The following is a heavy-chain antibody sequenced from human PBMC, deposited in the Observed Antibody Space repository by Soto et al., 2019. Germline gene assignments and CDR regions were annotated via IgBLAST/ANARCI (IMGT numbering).Heavy chain of an antibody. CDR3: ERQGVARGVLGPYGFDP. CDR1: GFSLSTSGVG. V-gene: IGHV2-5*02. CDR2: IYCDDDK. J-gene: IGHJ5*02. D-gene: IGHD2-8*02. Sequence: HITLKESGPTLVKPTQTLTLTCTFSGFSLSTSGVGVGWIRQPPGKALEWLALIYCDDDKRYSPSLKSSRTITKETSKTQVVLTMTNMAPVDPATYYCERQGVARGVLGPYGFDPWGQGTLVTVSS.